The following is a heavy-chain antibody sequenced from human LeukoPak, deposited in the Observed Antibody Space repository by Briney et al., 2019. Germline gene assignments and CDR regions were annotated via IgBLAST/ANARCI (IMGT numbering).Heavy chain of an antibody. D-gene: IGHD2-2*01. V-gene: IGHV1-18*01. CDR2: ISAYNGNT. CDR3: ARCGVFEDQLLIDAFDI. Sequence: ASVKVSCKASGYTFTSYGISWVRQAPGQGLEWMGWISAYNGNTNYAQKLQGRVTMTTDTSTSTAYMELRSLRSDDTAVYYCARCGVFEDQLLIDAFDIWGQGTMVTVSS. J-gene: IGHJ3*02. CDR1: GYTFTSYG.